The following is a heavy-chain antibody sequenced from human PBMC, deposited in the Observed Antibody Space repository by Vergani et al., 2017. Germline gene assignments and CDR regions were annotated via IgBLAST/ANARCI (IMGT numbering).Heavy chain of an antibody. CDR2: INPNSGGT. V-gene: IGHV1-2*04. CDR3: ARDKGPPVILGGTPAVYYYYGMDV. CDR1: GYTFTGYY. D-gene: IGHD2-15*01. J-gene: IGHJ6*02. Sequence: QVQLVQSGAEVKKPGASVKVSCKASGYTFTGYYLHWVRQAPGQGLEWMGWINPNSGGTNYAQKFQGWVTMTRDPSFSTAYMELSRLRSDDTAVYYCARDKGPPVILGGTPAVYYYYGMDVWGQGTTVTVSS.